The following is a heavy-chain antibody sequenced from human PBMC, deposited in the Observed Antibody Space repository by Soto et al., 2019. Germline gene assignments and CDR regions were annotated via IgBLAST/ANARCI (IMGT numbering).Heavy chain of an antibody. CDR3: ASGNPHYCSSTSCLYFDY. V-gene: IGHV4-31*03. J-gene: IGHJ4*02. D-gene: IGHD2-2*01. Sequence: SETLSLTCTVSGGSISSSDYYWSWIRQHPGKGLEWIGYIYSSGSTYYNPSLKSRVTISVDTSKNQFSLKLSSVTAADTAVYYCASGNPHYCSSTSCLYFDYWGQGTLVTVSS. CDR2: IYSSGST. CDR1: GGSISSSDYY.